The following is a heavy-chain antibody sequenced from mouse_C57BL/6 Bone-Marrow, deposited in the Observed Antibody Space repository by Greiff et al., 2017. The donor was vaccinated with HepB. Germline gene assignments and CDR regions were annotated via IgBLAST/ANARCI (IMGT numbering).Heavy chain of an antibody. J-gene: IGHJ4*01. CDR2: ISDGGSYT. V-gene: IGHV5-4*01. CDR1: GFTFSSYA. D-gene: IGHD1-1*01. Sequence: EVHLVESGGGLVKPGGSLKLSCAASGFTFSSYAMSWVRQTPEKRLEWVATISDGGSYTYYPDNVKGRFTISRDNAKNNLYLQMSHLKSEDTAMYYCARERTVVAYYAMDYWGQGTSVTVSS. CDR3: ARERTVVAYYAMDY.